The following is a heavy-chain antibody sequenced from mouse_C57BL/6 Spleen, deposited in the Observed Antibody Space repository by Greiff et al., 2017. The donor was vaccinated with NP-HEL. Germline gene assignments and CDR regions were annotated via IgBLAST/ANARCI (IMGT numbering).Heavy chain of an antibody. CDR3: TRGDYGSSSFDY. Sequence: VQLQQSGAELVRPGASVTLSCKASGYTFTDYEMHWVKQTPVHGLEWIGAIDPETGGTAYNQKFKGKAILTADKSSSTAYMELRSLTSEDSAVYYCTRGDYGSSSFDYWGQGTTLTVSS. D-gene: IGHD1-1*01. J-gene: IGHJ2*01. V-gene: IGHV1-15*01. CDR1: GYTFTDYE. CDR2: IDPETGGT.